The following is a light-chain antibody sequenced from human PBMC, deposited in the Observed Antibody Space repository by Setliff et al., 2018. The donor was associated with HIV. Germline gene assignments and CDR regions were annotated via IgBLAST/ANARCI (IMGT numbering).Light chain of an antibody. J-gene: IGLJ3*02. Sequence: QSALAQPASVSGSPGQSITIFCIGTSSDVGGYNYVSWYQQHPGKAPKLIIYEVTNRPSGVSNRFSGSKSGNTASLTISGLQAEDEADYYCSSYTRGITWVFGGGTKVTVL. CDR2: EVT. CDR1: SSDVGGYNY. CDR3: SSYTRGITWV. V-gene: IGLV2-14*01.